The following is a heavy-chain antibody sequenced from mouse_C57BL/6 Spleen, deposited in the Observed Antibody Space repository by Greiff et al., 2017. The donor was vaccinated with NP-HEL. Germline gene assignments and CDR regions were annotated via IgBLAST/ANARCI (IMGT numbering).Heavy chain of an antibody. CDR2: ISDGGSYT. Sequence: EVMLVESGGGLVKPGGSLKLSCAASGFTFSSYAMSWVRQTPEKRLEWVATISDGGSYTYYPDNVKGRFTISRDNAKNNLYLQMSHLKSEDTAMYYCARDRDSSGYVLFDYWGQGTTLTVSS. D-gene: IGHD3-2*02. CDR1: GFTFSSYA. CDR3: ARDRDSSGYVLFDY. J-gene: IGHJ2*01. V-gene: IGHV5-4*01.